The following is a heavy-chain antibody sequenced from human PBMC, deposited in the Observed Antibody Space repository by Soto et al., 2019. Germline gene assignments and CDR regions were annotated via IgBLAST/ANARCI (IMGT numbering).Heavy chain of an antibody. V-gene: IGHV3-7*01. D-gene: IGHD1-26*01. CDR2: IKQDGSEK. Sequence: EVLLVESGGGLVLPGESLRLSCAGSGFIFSNYWLTWVRQAPGKGLEWVANIKQDGSEKYYVDSVRGRFTISRDNAKNSLYLQMNSLRAEDTAVYYCARGTVGATSSGKDQFDFWGQGTLVTVSS. J-gene: IGHJ4*02. CDR1: GFIFSNYW. CDR3: ARGTVGATSSGKDQFDF.